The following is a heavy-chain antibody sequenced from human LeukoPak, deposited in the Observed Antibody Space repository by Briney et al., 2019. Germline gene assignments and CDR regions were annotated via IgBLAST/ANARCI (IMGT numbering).Heavy chain of an antibody. CDR3: AKSYFDYSTYYSYYFNL. V-gene: IGHV4-4*09. D-gene: IGHD4-11*01. J-gene: IGHJ4*02. CDR1: GGSISGGY. Sequence: PSETLSLTCTVSGGSISGGYWSWIRQPPGRGLEWIGYVYTSGSTDYNPSLKSRVTISVDTSKSQFALKLSSVTAADTAVYYCAKSYFDYSTYYSYYFNLWGQGALVTVSS. CDR2: VYTSGST.